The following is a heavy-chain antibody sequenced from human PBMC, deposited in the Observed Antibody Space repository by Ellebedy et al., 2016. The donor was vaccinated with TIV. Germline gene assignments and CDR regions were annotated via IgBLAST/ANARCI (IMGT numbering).Heavy chain of an antibody. CDR2: IYTSGST. J-gene: IGHJ6*02. V-gene: IGHV4-4*07. D-gene: IGHD5-24*01. CDR1: GGSISSYY. Sequence: SETLSLTXTVSGGSISSYYWSWIRQPAGKGLEWIGRIYTSGSTNYNPSLKSRVTISVDTSKNQFSLKLSSVTAADTAVYYCARCGDGYNYYYYGMDVWGQGTTVTVSS. CDR3: ARCGDGYNYYYYGMDV.